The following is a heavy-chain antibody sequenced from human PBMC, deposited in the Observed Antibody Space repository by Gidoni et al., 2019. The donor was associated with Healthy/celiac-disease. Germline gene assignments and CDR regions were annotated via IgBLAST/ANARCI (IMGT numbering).Heavy chain of an antibody. CDR1: GFTFSSYG. J-gene: IGHJ4*02. D-gene: IGHD3-22*01. V-gene: IGHV3-30*03. Sequence: QVQLVESGGGVVQPGRSLRLSCAASGFTFSSYGMHWVRQAPGKGLEWVAVISYDGSNKYYADSVKGRFTISRDNSKNTLYLQMNSLRAEDTAVYYCAASMIVVVIDFDYWGQGTLVTVSS. CDR3: AASMIVVVIDFDY. CDR2: ISYDGSNK.